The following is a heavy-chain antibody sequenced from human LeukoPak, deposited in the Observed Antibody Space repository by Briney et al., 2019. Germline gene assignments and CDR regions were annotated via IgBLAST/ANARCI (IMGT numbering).Heavy chain of an antibody. J-gene: IGHJ4*02. CDR3: ARDVWTGVAVSDY. CDR1: GFTFSSYW. CDR2: IKEDGSIQ. D-gene: IGHD6-19*01. Sequence: PGGSLRLSCVASGFTFSSYWMTWVRQAPGKGLEWLANIKEDGSIQYYLDSVRGRFTISRDYAKTSVYLQLNSLRADDTAVYYCARDVWTGVAVSDYWGQGTLVTVSS. V-gene: IGHV3-7*01.